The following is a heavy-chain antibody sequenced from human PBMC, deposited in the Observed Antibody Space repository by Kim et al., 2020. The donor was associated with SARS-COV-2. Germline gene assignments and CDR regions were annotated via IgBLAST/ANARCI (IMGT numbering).Heavy chain of an antibody. CDR2: ITAGGGAT. CDR1: GFTLSNYA. V-gene: IGHV3-23*01. D-gene: IGHD2-15*01. Sequence: GGSLRLSCAASGFTLSNYAMSWVRQAPGKGLEWVSVITAGGGATYYADSVKGRFTISRDNSKNTLYLQLNSLRAEDTAVYYCARDRSPCSGGICYRYFDYWGRGTLVTVSS. CDR3: ARDRSPCSGGICYRYFDY. J-gene: IGHJ4*02.